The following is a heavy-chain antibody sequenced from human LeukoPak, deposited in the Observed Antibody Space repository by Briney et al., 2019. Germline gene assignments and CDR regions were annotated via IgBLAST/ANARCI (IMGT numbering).Heavy chain of an antibody. CDR2: VKNKANSYTT. CDR1: GFTFSDHY. Sequence: GGSLRLSCATSGFTFSDHYMDWVRQAPGKGLEWVGRVKNKANSYTTKYAASVRGRFIISRDESKKSLYPQMDSLRTEDSAVYYCVRDAGDYYYGLDVWGKGTTVTVSS. J-gene: IGHJ6*04. V-gene: IGHV3-72*01. D-gene: IGHD3-10*01. CDR3: VRDAGDYYYGLDV.